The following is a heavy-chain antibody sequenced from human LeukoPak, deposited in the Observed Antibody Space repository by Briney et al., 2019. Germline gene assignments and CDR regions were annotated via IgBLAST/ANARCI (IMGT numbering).Heavy chain of an antibody. V-gene: IGHV3-49*03. CDR2: IRSKAHGGTT. CDR1: GFTFGDYA. D-gene: IGHD3-22*01. J-gene: IGHJ4*02. CDR3: TRFLITMIVLIEPFDY. Sequence: PGRSLRLSCTASGFTFGDYAMSWFRQAPGKGREWVGFIRSKAHGGTTEYAASVKGRFTISRDDSKSIAYLQMNSLKTEDTAVYYCTRFLITMIVLIEPFDYWGQGTLVTVSS.